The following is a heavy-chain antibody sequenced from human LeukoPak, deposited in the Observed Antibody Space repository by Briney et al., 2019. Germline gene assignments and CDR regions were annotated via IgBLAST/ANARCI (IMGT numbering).Heavy chain of an antibody. CDR1: GYSFSDYG. V-gene: IGHV5-51*01. CDR2: IYPGDSDT. Sequence: GESLKISCKGSGYSFSDYGIAWVRQMSGKGLEWMGIIYPGDSDTRYSPSFQGHVTISADKSISTAYLQWSSLKASDTAIYYCARRRIRWFDPWGQGTLVTVSS. D-gene: IGHD1-14*01. J-gene: IGHJ5*02. CDR3: ARRRIRWFDP.